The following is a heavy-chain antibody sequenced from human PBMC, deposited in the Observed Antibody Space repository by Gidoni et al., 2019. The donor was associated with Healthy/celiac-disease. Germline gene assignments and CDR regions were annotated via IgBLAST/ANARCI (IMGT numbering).Heavy chain of an antibody. CDR3: ARDSNYYDSSGYLDY. CDR2: IWYDGSNK. Sequence: QVQLVESGGGVVQPGRSLRRSCAASGVTFSSYGMHWVRPAPGKGLEWVAVIWYDGSNKYYADSVKGRFTISRDNSKNTLYLQMNSLRAEDTAVYYCARDSNYYDSSGYLDYWGQGTLVTVSS. V-gene: IGHV3-33*01. D-gene: IGHD3-22*01. J-gene: IGHJ4*02. CDR1: GVTFSSYG.